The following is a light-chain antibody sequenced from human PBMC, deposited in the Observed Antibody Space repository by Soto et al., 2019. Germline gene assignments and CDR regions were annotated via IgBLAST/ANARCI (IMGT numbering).Light chain of an antibody. CDR3: CSYTTSNTRQIV. CDR2: DVS. V-gene: IGLV2-14*01. Sequence: QSALTQPASVSGSPGQSITISCTGTSSDVGGYNYVSWYQQHPGKAPKFMIYDVSNRPSGVSNRFSVAKSGNTASLTISGLQAEDEADYYGCSYTTSNTRQIVFGTGTNVTVL. J-gene: IGLJ1*01. CDR1: SSDVGGYNY.